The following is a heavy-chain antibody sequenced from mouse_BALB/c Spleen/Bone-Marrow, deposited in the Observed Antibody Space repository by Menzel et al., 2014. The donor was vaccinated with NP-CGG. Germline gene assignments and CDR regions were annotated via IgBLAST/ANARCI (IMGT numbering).Heavy chain of an antibody. Sequence: QVQLQQSGAELARPGASVKLSCKASGYTFTSYWMQWVKQRPGQGLVWIGAIYPGDGDTRYTQKFKGKATLTADKSSSTAYMQLSSLASEDSAVYYCARGDRYAWFAYWGQGLWSLSLQ. CDR2: IYPGDGDT. J-gene: IGHJ3*01. D-gene: IGHD2-14*01. V-gene: IGHV1-87*01. CDR1: GYTFTSYW. CDR3: ARGDRYAWFAY.